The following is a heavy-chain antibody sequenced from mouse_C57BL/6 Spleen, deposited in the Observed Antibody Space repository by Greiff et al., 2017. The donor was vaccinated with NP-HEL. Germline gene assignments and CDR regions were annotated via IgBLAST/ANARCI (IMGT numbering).Heavy chain of an antibody. V-gene: IGHV14-3*01. CDR1: GFNIKNTY. D-gene: IGHD1-1*01. Sequence: EVMLVESVAELVRPGASVKLSCTASGFNIKNTYMHWVKQRPEQGLEWIGRIDPANGNTKYAPKFQGKATITADTSSNTAYLQLSSLTSEDTAIYYCARDYGSSYGGPWFAYWGQGTLVTVSA. CDR2: IDPANGNT. J-gene: IGHJ3*01. CDR3: ARDYGSSYGGPWFAY.